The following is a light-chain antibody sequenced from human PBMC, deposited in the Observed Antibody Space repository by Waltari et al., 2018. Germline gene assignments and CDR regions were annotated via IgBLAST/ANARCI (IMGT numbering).Light chain of an antibody. J-gene: IGKJ4*01. CDR1: QSVLYSSNNKNY. CDR2: WAS. V-gene: IGKV4-1*01. CDR3: QQYYSTPLT. Sequence: DIVMTQSPDSLDVSLAACATINCKSSQSVLYSSNNKNYLAWYQQKPGQPPKLLIYWASTRESGVPDRFSGSGSGTDFTLTISSLQAEDVAVYYCQQYYSTPLTFGGGTKVEIK.